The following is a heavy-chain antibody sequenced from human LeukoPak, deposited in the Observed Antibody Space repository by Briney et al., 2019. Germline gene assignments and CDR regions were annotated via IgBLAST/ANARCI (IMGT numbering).Heavy chain of an antibody. V-gene: IGHV3-20*01. CDR1: GFSLDDYG. Sequence: GGSLRLSCAASGFSLDDYGMSWVRQAPGKGLEWVSGINWNGGSTGYAGSVKGRFTISRDNAKNSLYLQMNSLRAEDTALYHCARGYDRFTMVRGVTVEYYGMDVWGQGTTVTVSS. CDR2: INWNGGST. D-gene: IGHD3-10*01. J-gene: IGHJ6*02. CDR3: ARGYDRFTMVRGVTVEYYGMDV.